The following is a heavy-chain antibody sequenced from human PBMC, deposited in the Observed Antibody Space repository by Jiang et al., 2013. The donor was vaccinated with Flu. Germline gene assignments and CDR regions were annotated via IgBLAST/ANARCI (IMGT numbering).Heavy chain of an antibody. D-gene: IGHD7-27*01. CDR2: IYYSGST. Sequence: GLVKPSQTLSLTCTVSGGSISSGGYYWSWIRQHPGKGLEWIGYIYYSGSTYYNPSLKSRVTISVDTSKNQFSLKLSSVTAADTAVYYCAREGLTDLSFDPWGQGTLVTVSS. CDR1: GGSISSGGYY. CDR3: AREGLTDLSFDP. V-gene: IGHV4-31*03. J-gene: IGHJ5*02.